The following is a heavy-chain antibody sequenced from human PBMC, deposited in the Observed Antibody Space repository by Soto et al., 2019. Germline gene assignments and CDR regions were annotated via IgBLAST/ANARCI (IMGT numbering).Heavy chain of an antibody. D-gene: IGHD2-15*01. Sequence: QVQLVQSGAEVKKPGASVKVSCKASGYTFTSYGISWVRQAPGKGLEWMGWISAYNGNTNYEQKLQGRVNMTTDTSTRTADMELRSMRSDDTAVDYCVVSAQPDYVDYWGQGTLVTVSS. V-gene: IGHV1-18*01. CDR3: VVSAQPDYVDY. CDR2: ISAYNGNT. J-gene: IGHJ4*02. CDR1: GYTFTSYG.